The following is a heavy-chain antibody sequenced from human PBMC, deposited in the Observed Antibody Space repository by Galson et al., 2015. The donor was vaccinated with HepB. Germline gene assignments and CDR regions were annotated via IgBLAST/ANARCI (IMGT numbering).Heavy chain of an antibody. V-gene: IGHV3-30*04. CDR1: GFTFSSYA. J-gene: IGHJ4*02. CDR3: AQIAVATHYPFDY. CDR2: ISYDGSNK. Sequence: SLRLSCAASGFTFSSYAMHWVRQAPGKGLEWVTVISYDGSNKYYADSVKGRFTISRDNSKNTLYLQMNSLRAEDTAVYYCAQIAVATHYPFDYWGQGTLVTVSS. D-gene: IGHD6-19*01.